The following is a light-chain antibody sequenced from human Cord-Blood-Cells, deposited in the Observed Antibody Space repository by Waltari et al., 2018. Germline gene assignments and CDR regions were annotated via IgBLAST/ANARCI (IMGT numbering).Light chain of an antibody. CDR2: EVS. V-gene: IGLV2-14*01. CDR1: SSDVGGYNY. Sequence: QSALTQPASVPGSPGQSITIPCTGTSSDVGGYNYVPWYQQHPGKAPKLMIYEVSNRPSGVSNRFSGSKSGNTASLTISGLQAEDEADYYCSSYTSSSTLYVFGTGTKVTVL. CDR3: SSYTSSSTLYV. J-gene: IGLJ1*01.